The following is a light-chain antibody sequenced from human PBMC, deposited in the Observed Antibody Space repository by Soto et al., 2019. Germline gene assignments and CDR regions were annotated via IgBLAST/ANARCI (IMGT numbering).Light chain of an antibody. Sequence: DIQMTQSPSSLSASVGDRVTITCRASQSISSWLAWYQQKPGKAPKLLIYQASSLESGVPSRFSGSGYGTEFTLTISSLQPDDFATYYCQQYNSYSYTLGQGTKLQIK. J-gene: IGKJ2*01. CDR2: QAS. CDR3: QQYNSYSYT. V-gene: IGKV1-5*03. CDR1: QSISSW.